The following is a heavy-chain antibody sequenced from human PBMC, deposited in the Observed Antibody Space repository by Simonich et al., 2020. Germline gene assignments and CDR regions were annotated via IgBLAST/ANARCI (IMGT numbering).Heavy chain of an antibody. CDR2: TYRCGHT. D-gene: IGHD6-13*01. J-gene: IGHJ6*02. CDR3: ARVGYSNYYYYGMDV. CDR1: GYSLRSGYY. Sequence: QVQLQESGPGLVKPSDTLSLTCAVSGYSLRSGYYWGGIRQPPGTGLKCIGCTYRCGHTYYTPSLKSRVTISVDTSKNQFSLKLSSVTAADTAVYYCARVGYSNYYYYGMDVWGQGTTVTVSS. V-gene: IGHV4-38-2*01.